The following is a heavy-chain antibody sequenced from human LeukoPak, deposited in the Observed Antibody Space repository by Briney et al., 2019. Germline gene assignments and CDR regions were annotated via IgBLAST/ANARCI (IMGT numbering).Heavy chain of an antibody. CDR2: IKRDGIKK. Sequence: GGSLRLSCAASGFTFSSYWMTWVRQGPGKGLEWVARIKRDGIKKYYVDSVKGRFTISRDNAENSMYLQMNSLRAEDTAVYFCARALGVTPPYYFSYGMDVWGKGATVTVSS. CDR3: ARALGVTPPYYFSYGMDV. CDR1: GFTFSSYW. D-gene: IGHD2-21*02. J-gene: IGHJ6*04. V-gene: IGHV3-7*03.